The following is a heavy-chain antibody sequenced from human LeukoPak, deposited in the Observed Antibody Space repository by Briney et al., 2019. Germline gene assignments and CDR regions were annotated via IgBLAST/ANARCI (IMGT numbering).Heavy chain of an antibody. V-gene: IGHV3-21*01. CDR1: GFTFNTYS. CDR2: ISSGSSYI. D-gene: IGHD3-10*02. CDR3: AELGITMIGGV. J-gene: IGHJ6*04. Sequence: GGSLRLSCAASGFTFNTYSMNWVRQAPGKGLEWVSSISSGSSYIYYADSVKGRFTISRDNAKNSLYLQMNSLRAEDTAVYYCAELGITMIGGVWGKGTTVTISS.